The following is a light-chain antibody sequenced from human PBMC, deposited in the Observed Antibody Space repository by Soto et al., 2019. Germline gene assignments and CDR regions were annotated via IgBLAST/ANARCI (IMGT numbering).Light chain of an antibody. CDR2: DAS. Sequence: AIQLTQSPSSLSASVGDRVTITCRASQGISSALAWYQQKPGKAPKLLIYDASSLESGVPSRFSGSGSGTDFTLTISSLQPEEFATYDCQQFNSYPQTFGGGTKVEIK. J-gene: IGKJ4*01. V-gene: IGKV1-13*02. CDR3: QQFNSYPQT. CDR1: QGISSA.